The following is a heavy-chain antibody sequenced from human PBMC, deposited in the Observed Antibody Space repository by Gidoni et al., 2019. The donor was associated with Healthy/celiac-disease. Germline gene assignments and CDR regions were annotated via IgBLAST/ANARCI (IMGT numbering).Heavy chain of an antibody. J-gene: IGHJ5*02. D-gene: IGHD3-3*01. CDR3: ARDKYDFWSGGNWFDP. CDR1: GFTFSSDS. Sequence: EVQLVESGGGLVQPGGSLRLSCAASGFTFSSDSMNWVRQAPGKGLEWVSYISRSSSTIYYADSVKGRFTISRDNAKNSLYLQMNSLRDEDTAVYYCARDKYDFWSGGNWFDPWGQGTLVTVSS. V-gene: IGHV3-48*02. CDR2: ISRSSSTI.